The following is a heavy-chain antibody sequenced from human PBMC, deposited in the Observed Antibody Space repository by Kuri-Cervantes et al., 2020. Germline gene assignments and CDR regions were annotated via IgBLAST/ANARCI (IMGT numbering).Heavy chain of an antibody. CDR3: ARARHYDYVWGSYRRDAFDI. CDR1: GGSISSYY. Sequence: GSLRLSCTVSGGSISSYYWSWIRQPPGKGLKWIGYIYYSGSTNYNPSLKSRVTISVDTSKNQFSLKLSSVTAADTAVYYCARARHYDYVWGSYRRDAFDIWGQGTMVTVSS. V-gene: IGHV4-59*01. D-gene: IGHD3-16*02. CDR2: IYYSGST. J-gene: IGHJ3*02.